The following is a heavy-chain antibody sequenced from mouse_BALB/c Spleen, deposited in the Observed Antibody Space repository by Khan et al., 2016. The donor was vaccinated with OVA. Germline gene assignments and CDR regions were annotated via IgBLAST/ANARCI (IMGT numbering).Heavy chain of an antibody. J-gene: IGHJ2*01. CDR2: ISYSGNT. CDR1: RYSITSDYA. Sequence: EVQLQESGPGLVKPSQSLSLTCTVTRYSITSDYAWNWIRQFPGNKLEWMGFISYSGNTNYNPSLKSRISITRDTSKNQFFLQLNSVTTEDTATYYCARVYGGDFDYWGQGTTLTVSS. D-gene: IGHD1-1*01. CDR3: ARVYGGDFDY. V-gene: IGHV3-2*02.